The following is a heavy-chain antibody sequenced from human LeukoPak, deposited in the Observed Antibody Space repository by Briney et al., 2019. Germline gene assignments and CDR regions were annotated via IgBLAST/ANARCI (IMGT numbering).Heavy chain of an antibody. CDR1: GFTFSSYG. CDR2: ISYDGSNK. V-gene: IGHV3-30*03. Sequence: GGSLRLSCAASGFTFSSYGMHWVRQAPGKGLEWVAVISYDGSNKYYADSVKGRFTISRDTAKTSLYLQMSSLRAEDTAVYYCAREGYSFDYNWFDVWGQGTLVTVSS. CDR3: AREGYSFDYNWFDV. D-gene: IGHD5-18*01. J-gene: IGHJ5*02.